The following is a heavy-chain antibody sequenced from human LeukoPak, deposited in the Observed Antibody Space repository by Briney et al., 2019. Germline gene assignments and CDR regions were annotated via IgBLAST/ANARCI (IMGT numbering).Heavy chain of an antibody. V-gene: IGHV4-59*01. CDR2: IYYSGST. Sequence: SETLSLTCTVSGGSISSYYWSWIRQPPGKGLEWIGYIYYSGSTNYNPSLKSRVTISVDTSKNQFSLKLSSVTAADTAVYYCARASGVGWYYCWGQGTLVTVSS. J-gene: IGHJ4*02. CDR3: ARASGVGWYYC. CDR1: GGSISSYY. D-gene: IGHD6-19*01.